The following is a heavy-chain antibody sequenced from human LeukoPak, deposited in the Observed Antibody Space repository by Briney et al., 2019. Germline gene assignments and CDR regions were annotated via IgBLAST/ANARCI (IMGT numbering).Heavy chain of an antibody. CDR3: AKAVSYYGSGRAPFDY. CDR2: IGVGGGT. J-gene: IGHJ4*02. CDR1: GFTFSGYS. Sequence: GGSLRLSCAASGFTFSGYSMNWVRQAPGKGLEGVSVIGVGGGTYYAGSVKGRFTISRDISKTTLYLQMDSLRAEDTAVYYCAKAVSYYGSGRAPFDYWGQGTLVTVSS. D-gene: IGHD3-10*01. V-gene: IGHV3-23*01.